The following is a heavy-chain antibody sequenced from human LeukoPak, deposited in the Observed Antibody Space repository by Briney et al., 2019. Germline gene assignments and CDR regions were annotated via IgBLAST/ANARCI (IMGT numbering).Heavy chain of an antibody. Sequence: PPQTLSLTCTVSGGSISSGSYYWSWLRQPAGTGLEWIGRIYTSGSTNYNPSLKSRVTISVDTSKNQFSLKLSSVTAADTAVYYCARDPRYDSSGYGNHDAFGIWGQGTMVTVSS. CDR1: GGSISSGSYY. J-gene: IGHJ3*02. CDR2: IYTSGST. D-gene: IGHD3-22*01. CDR3: ARDPRYDSSGYGNHDAFGI. V-gene: IGHV4-61*02.